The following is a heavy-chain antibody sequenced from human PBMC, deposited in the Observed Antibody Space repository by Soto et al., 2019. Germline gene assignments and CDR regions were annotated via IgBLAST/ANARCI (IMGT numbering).Heavy chain of an antibody. D-gene: IGHD6-13*01. CDR1: GGTFSSYA. Sequence: ASVKVSCKASGGTFSSYAISWVRQAPGQGLEWMGGIIPIFGTANYAQKFQGRVTITADESTSTAYMELSSLRSEDTAVYYCARASFEVIAAAGTYYYGMDVWGQGTTVTVSS. CDR3: ARASFEVIAAAGTYYYGMDV. J-gene: IGHJ6*02. V-gene: IGHV1-69*13. CDR2: IIPIFGTA.